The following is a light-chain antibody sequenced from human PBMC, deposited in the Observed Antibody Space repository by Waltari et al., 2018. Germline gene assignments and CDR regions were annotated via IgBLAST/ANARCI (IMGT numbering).Light chain of an antibody. V-gene: IGKV4-1*01. CDR1: QNLLYNSNNRDY. CDR2: WAS. Sequence: DIVMTQSQDSLAVSLGVWAQINCYSSQNLLYNSNNRDYLAWFQQRPGQPPKLLIYWASTRQSGVPDRFTGSGSGTDFTLTITSLQAADVALYYCQQYYRTPYTFGQGTRLELK. CDR3: QQYYRTPYT. J-gene: IGKJ2*01.